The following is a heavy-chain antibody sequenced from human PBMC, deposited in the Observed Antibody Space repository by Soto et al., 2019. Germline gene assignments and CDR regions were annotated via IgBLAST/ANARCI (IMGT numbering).Heavy chain of an antibody. CDR2: ITRSRST. CDR1: GESFSGYY. J-gene: IGHJ4*02. CDR3: ARAAIKGHRVAGQAPTSQTLDY. V-gene: IGHV4-34*01. D-gene: IGHD1-26*01. Sequence: SETLSLTCAVYGESFSGYYWTWIRQPPGEGLEWIGEITRSRSTNYNPSLKSRVTISADTSKNQFSLDLTSVTAADTAVYYCARAAIKGHRVAGQAPTSQTLDYWGQGTLVTVSS.